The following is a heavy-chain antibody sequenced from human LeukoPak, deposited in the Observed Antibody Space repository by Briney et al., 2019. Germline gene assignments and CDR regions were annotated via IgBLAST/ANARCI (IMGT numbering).Heavy chain of an antibody. CDR2: INHSGST. V-gene: IGHV4-34*01. Sequence: SETLSLTCAVYGGSFSGYYWSWIRQPPGKGLEWIGEINHSGSTNYNPSLKSRVTISVDTSKNQFSLKLSSVTAADTAVYYCARQETYYDILSWDYWGQGTLVTVSS. CDR3: ARQETYYDILSWDY. CDR1: GGSFSGYY. J-gene: IGHJ4*02. D-gene: IGHD3-9*01.